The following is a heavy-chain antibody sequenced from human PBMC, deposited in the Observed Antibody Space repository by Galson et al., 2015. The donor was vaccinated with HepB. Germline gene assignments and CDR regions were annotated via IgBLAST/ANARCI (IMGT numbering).Heavy chain of an antibody. V-gene: IGHV3-30-3*01. J-gene: IGHJ3*02. D-gene: IGHD6-13*01. Sequence: SLRLSCAASGFTFSSYAMHWVRQAPGKGLEWVAVISYDGSNKYYADSVKGRFTISRDNSKNTLYLQMNSLRAEDTAVYYCARDGTAGIAAAWGYDAFDIWGQGTMVTVSS. CDR2: ISYDGSNK. CDR3: ARDGTAGIAAAWGYDAFDI. CDR1: GFTFSSYA.